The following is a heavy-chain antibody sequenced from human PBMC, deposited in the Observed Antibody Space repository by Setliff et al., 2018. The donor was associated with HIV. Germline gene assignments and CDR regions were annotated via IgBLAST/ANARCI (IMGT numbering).Heavy chain of an antibody. V-gene: IGHV4-61*09. CDR3: ARAPPGIQNDAFDV. Sequence: SETMSLTCSVSGGSISSGSYYWTWIRQPAGKGPEWIGHIYTNGYTNYNPSLKSRVTISVDTSKNQFSLRLTSVTAADTAVYYCARAPPGIQNDAFDVWGQGTMVTVSS. J-gene: IGHJ3*01. CDR2: IYTNGYT. CDR1: GGSISSGSYY.